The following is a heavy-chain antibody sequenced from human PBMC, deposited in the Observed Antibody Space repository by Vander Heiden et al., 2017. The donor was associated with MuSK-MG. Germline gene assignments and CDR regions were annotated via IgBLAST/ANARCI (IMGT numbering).Heavy chain of an antibody. CDR3: ARVKDGFDY. CDR1: GFTFSSYW. J-gene: IGHJ4*02. V-gene: IGHV3-7*01. CDR2: IKKDGREK. Sequence: EVQLVESGGGLVQPGGSLRLSCAASGFTFSSYWMSWVRQAPGKGLEWVANIKKDGREKDDVDSVKGRFTISRDKAKNSMYMKMNRMRAEDTAVDDCARVKDGFDYWGQGTMVTVYS.